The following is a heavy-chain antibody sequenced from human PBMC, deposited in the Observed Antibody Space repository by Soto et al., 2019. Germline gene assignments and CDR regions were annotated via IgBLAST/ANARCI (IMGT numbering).Heavy chain of an antibody. V-gene: IGHV1-69*01. CDR2: IIPFFKAT. Sequence: QVQLVQSGAEVKQPESSVKVSCKASGGTFSSHAFSWVRQAPGQGLEWMGVIIPFFKATNYARKFQGRVTITADDSTSTAYMDLYSLSSEDTAVYYCATDVPLNYYDGTYSYYAMDVW. CDR1: GGTFSSHA. D-gene: IGHD3-22*01. J-gene: IGHJ6*01. CDR3: ATDVPLNYYDGTYSYYAMDV.